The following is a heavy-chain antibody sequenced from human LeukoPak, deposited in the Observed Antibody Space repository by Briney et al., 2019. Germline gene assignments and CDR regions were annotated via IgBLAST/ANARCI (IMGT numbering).Heavy chain of an antibody. CDR3: ARDLVVVVAATWGIDY. CDR2: IKRDGSEK. Sequence: GGSPRLPCAASGFTFTDYWMSWVRQAPGKGLEWVANIKRDGSEKYYVDSVKGRFTISRDNAKNSLYLQMNSLRAEDTAVYYCARDLVVVVAATWGIDYWGQGTLVTVSS. CDR1: GFTFTDYW. D-gene: IGHD2-15*01. V-gene: IGHV3-7*01. J-gene: IGHJ4*02.